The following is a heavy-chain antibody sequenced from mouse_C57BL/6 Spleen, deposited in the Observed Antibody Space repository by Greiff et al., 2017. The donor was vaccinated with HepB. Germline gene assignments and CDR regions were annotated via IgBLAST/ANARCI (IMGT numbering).Heavy chain of an antibody. V-gene: IGHV1-62-2*01. CDR3: ARHEEFYSNYVFYAMDY. CDR1: GYTFTEYT. Sequence: QVQLQQSGAELVKPGASVKLSCKASGYTFTEYTIHWVKQRSGQGLEWIGWFYPGSGSIKYNEKFKDKATLTADKSSSTVYMERSRLTSEDSAVYFCARHEEFYSNYVFYAMDYWGQGTSVTVSS. J-gene: IGHJ4*01. CDR2: FYPGSGSI. D-gene: IGHD2-5*01.